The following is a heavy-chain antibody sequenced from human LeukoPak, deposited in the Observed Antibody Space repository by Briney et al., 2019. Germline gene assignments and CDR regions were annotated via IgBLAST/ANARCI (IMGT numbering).Heavy chain of an antibody. J-gene: IGHJ3*02. CDR2: IYYSGGT. CDR1: GGSISSSSYY. Sequence: SETLSLTCTVSGGSISSSSYYWGWIRQPPGKGLEWIGSIYYSGGTYYNPSLKSRVTISVDTSKNQFSLKLSSVTAADTAVYYCARGYDSSGMPAFDIWGQGTMVTVSS. CDR3: ARGYDSSGMPAFDI. V-gene: IGHV4-39*01. D-gene: IGHD3-22*01.